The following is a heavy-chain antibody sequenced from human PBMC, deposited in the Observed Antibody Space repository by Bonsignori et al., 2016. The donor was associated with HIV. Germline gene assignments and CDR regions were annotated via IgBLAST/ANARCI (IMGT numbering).Heavy chain of an antibody. CDR3: ARGRDYNDFFRGYSRFDF. CDR1: GGSVSDHF. Sequence: SETLSLTCGVNGGSVSDHFWGWIRQPPGKGLEWIGEINNNGASNYNPSLKSRVALSLDTSKNQLSLALTSVTAADTAVYYCARGRDYNDFFRGYSRFDFWSQGSLVTVSS. CDR2: INNNGAS. D-gene: IGHD3-3*01. V-gene: IGHV4-34*01. J-gene: IGHJ4*02.